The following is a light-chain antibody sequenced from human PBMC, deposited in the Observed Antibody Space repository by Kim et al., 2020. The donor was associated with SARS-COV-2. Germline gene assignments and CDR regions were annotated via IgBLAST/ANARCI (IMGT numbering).Light chain of an antibody. J-gene: IGLJ2*01. Sequence: GQSITISCTGTSSDVGSSNFVAWYQQHPGKAPRLLIYEVTRRPSGVSNRFSGSKSGSTASLTISGLQAEDEANYHCSSYAGNTVVVFGGGTQLTVL. CDR2: EVT. CDR3: SSYAGNTVVV. CDR1: SSDVGSSNF. V-gene: IGLV2-23*02.